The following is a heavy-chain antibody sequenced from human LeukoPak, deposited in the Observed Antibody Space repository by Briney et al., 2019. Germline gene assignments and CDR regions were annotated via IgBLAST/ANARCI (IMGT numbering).Heavy chain of an antibody. J-gene: IGHJ4*02. V-gene: IGHV3-23*01. D-gene: IGHD6-19*01. CDR1: GFTFTSYG. CDR2: ISGGAVST. CDR3: AASSGSKYFFDY. Sequence: PGGSLRLSCAASGFTFTSYGMSWVRQAPGKGLEWVSGISGGAVSTYYADSVKGRVTISRDNSKNTLYLQMNSLRAEDTAVYYCAASSGSKYFFDYWGQGTLVTVSS.